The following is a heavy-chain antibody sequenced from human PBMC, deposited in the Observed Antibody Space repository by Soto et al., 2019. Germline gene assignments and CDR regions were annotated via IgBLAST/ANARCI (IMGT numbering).Heavy chain of an antibody. J-gene: IGHJ4*02. CDR3: ASRNTAWYYFDY. CDR1: GGSISSSSYY. CDR2: IYYSGST. V-gene: IGHV4-39*01. Sequence: QLQLQESGPGLVKPSETLSLTCTVSGGSISSSSYYWGWIRQPPGKGLEWIGSIYYSGSTYYNPSLKSRVTISVDTSKNQCSLKLSSVTAADTAVYYCASRNTAWYYFDYWGQGTLVTVSS. D-gene: IGHD5-18*01.